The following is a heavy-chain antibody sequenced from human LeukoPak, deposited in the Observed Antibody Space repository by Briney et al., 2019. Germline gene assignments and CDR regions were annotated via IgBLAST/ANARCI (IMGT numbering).Heavy chain of an antibody. J-gene: IGHJ3*02. CDR3: ARDGITPDAFDI. CDR2: ISGHNGNT. D-gene: IGHD3-10*01. V-gene: IGHV1-18*01. Sequence: ASVKVSCKASGYTFISYGITWVRQAPGQGLEWMGWISGHNGNTNYAQKVRGRVTMTTDRFTSTAYMELRSLRSDDTAVYYCARDGITPDAFDIWGQGTMVTVSS. CDR1: GYTFISYG.